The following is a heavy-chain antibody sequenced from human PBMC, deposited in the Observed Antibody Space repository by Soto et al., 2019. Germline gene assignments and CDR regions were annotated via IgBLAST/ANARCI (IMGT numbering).Heavy chain of an antibody. CDR1: GFAFSSYW. CDR2: INPDGSQK. CDR3: ARGDYYDTSGPFLDVFDI. V-gene: IGHV3-7*04. J-gene: IGHJ3*02. Sequence: GGSLRLSCAGSGFAFSSYWMSWVRQAPGNGLEWVANINPDGSQKWYVDSVKGRFTISRDNAKNSLYLQMNSLRVDDTAVYYCARGDYYDTSGPFLDVFDIWGHGTMVT. D-gene: IGHD3-22*01.